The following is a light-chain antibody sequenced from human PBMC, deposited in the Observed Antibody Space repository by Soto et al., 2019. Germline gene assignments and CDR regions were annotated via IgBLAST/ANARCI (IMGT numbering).Light chain of an antibody. Sequence: EIVLTQSPGTLSLSPGERATLSCRPSQSVNSRYLAWYQQKPGRAPRLLISGASTRATGIPARFSGSGSGTDFTLTISRLEPEDFAVYYCQQYGSSPLITFGQGTRLEIK. J-gene: IGKJ5*01. CDR2: GAS. CDR3: QQYGSSPLIT. V-gene: IGKV3-20*01. CDR1: QSVNSRY.